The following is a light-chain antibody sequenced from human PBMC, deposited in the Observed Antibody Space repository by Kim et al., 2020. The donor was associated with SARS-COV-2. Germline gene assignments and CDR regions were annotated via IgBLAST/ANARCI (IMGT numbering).Light chain of an antibody. CDR3: QQYTDWSPLT. V-gene: IGKV3-15*01. J-gene: IGKJ4*01. CDR1: QSVGNS. Sequence: SPEERATRSCRAIQSVGNSLAWYQKKPGQAPRLLIYGASARATGIQARFSGSGSGTEFTLTITSLQSEDFATYYCQQYTDWSPLTFGGGTKVDIK. CDR2: GAS.